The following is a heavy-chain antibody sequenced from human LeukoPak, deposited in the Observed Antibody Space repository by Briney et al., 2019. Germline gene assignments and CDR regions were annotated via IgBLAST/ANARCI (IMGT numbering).Heavy chain of an antibody. J-gene: IGHJ6*02. D-gene: IGHD3-16*01. CDR1: GFAFSSHW. CDR3: ARDGVPGGRDV. Sequence: LGGSLRLSCAASGFAFSSHWMNWVRQAPGKGLEWVANVDREGSDKNYVDSVKGRFTISRDNAKNSLYLQMNSLRVEDTAVYYCARDGVPGGRDVWGQGTTVTVS. CDR2: VDREGSDK. V-gene: IGHV3-7*01.